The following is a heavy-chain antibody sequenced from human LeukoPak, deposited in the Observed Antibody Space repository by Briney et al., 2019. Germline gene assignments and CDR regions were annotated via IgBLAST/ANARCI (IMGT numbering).Heavy chain of an antibody. D-gene: IGHD2-15*01. CDR3: ARGGYCSGGSCTNWFDP. Sequence: SETLSLTCAVSGYSISTSNWWGWIQQPPGKRLEWIGYIYYSGIAYFNPSLKSRVTMTVDTSKNQFSLKLSSVTAVDTAVYYCARGGYCSGGSCTNWFDPWGQGTLVTVSS. V-gene: IGHV4-28*03. CDR1: GYSISTSNW. CDR2: IYYSGIA. J-gene: IGHJ5*02.